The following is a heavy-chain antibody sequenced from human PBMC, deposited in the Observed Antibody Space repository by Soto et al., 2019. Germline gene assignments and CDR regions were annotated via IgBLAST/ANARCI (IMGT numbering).Heavy chain of an antibody. Sequence: GGSLRLSCAASGFTFSSYGMHWVRQAPGKGLEWVAVISYDGSNKYYADSVKGRFTISRDNSKNTLYLQMNSLRAEDTAVYYCAKDQGSSWYLGGKYYYYGMDVWGQGTTVTVS. CDR3: AKDQGSSWYLGGKYYYYGMDV. J-gene: IGHJ6*02. V-gene: IGHV3-30*18. CDR2: ISYDGSNK. CDR1: GFTFSSYG. D-gene: IGHD6-13*01.